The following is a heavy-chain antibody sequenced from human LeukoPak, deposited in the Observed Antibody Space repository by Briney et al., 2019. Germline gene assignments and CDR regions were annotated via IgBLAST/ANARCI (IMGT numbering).Heavy chain of an antibody. CDR3: AKDSLYVGYSSSHDY. V-gene: IGHV3-23*01. D-gene: IGHD6-13*01. J-gene: IGHJ4*02. CDR1: GFTFSSYS. CDR2: ISGNGGST. Sequence: GGSLRLSCAASGFTFSSYSMNWVRQAPGKGLERVSGISGNGGSTYYADSVKGRFTISRDNSKNTLYLQMNSLRAEDTAVYYCAKDSLYVGYSSSHDYWGQGTLVTVSS.